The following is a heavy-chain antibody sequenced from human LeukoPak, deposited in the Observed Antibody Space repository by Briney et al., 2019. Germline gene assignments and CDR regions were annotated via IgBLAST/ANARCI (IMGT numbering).Heavy chain of an antibody. J-gene: IGHJ3*02. CDR3: ARGIVGATLPDAFDI. V-gene: IGHV3-33*01. D-gene: IGHD1-26*01. CDR1: GFTFSSYG. CDR2: IWYDGSNK. Sequence: PGRSLRLSCAASGFTFSSYGMHWVRQAPGKGLEWVAVIWYDGSNKYYADSVKGRFTISRDSSKNTLYLQMNSLRAEDTAVYYCARGIVGATLPDAFDIWGQGTMVTVSS.